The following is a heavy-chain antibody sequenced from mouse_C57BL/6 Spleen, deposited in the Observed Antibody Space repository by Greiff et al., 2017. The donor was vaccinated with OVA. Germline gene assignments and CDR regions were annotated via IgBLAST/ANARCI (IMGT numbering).Heavy chain of an antibody. J-gene: IGHJ2*01. CDR2: ISSGSSTI. Sequence: EVHLVESGGGLVKPGGSLKLSCAASGFTFSDYGMHWVRQAPEKGLEWVAYISSGSSTIYYADTVKGRFTISRDNAKNTLFLQMTSLRSEDTAMYYCAKQGNWDGFDYWGQGTTLTVSS. V-gene: IGHV5-17*01. CDR3: AKQGNWDGFDY. D-gene: IGHD4-1*01. CDR1: GFTFSDYG.